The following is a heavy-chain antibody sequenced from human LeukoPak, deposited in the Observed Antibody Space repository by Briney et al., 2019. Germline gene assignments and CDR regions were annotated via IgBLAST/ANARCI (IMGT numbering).Heavy chain of an antibody. CDR2: ISSSGGST. CDR3: VKVERDY. D-gene: IGHD1-26*01. V-gene: IGHV3-64D*09. Sequence: PGGSLRLSCSASGFTFSSYAMYWVRQAPGKGLEYVSNISSSGGSTYYADSVKGRFTISRDNAKNTLYLQMSSLRPEDTAVYYCVKVERDYWGQGTLVTASS. CDR1: GFTFSSYA. J-gene: IGHJ4*02.